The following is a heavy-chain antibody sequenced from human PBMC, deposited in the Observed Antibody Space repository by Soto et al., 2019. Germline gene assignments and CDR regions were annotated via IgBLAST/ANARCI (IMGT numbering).Heavy chain of an antibody. V-gene: IGHV3-23*01. CDR2: ISGSGGST. Sequence: PGGSLRLSCAASGFTFSSYAMSWVRQAPGKGLEWVSAISGSGGSTYYADSVKGRFTISRDNSKNTLYLQMNSLRAEDTAVYYCAKTKYSGYDRGYFDYWGQGTLVTVSS. D-gene: IGHD5-12*01. CDR3: AKTKYSGYDRGYFDY. J-gene: IGHJ4*02. CDR1: GFTFSSYA.